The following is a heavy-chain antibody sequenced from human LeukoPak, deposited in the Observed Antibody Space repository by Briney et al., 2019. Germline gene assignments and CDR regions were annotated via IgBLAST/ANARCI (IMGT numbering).Heavy chain of an antibody. J-gene: IGHJ4*02. CDR2: ISSSSSYI. CDR1: GFTFSSYS. D-gene: IGHD4-17*01. Sequence: TGGSLRLSCAASGFTFSSYSMNWVRQAPGKGLEWVSSISSSSSYIYYADSVKGRFTISRDNAKNSLYLQMNSLRAEDTAVYYCAKADYGDSQAPHAGGQGTLVTVSS. CDR3: AKADYGDSQAPHA. V-gene: IGHV3-21*01.